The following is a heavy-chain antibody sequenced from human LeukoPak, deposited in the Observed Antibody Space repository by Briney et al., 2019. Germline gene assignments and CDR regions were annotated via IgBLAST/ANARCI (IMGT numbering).Heavy chain of an antibody. CDR3: ARGNMYGSGSYYNFPYYFDY. Sequence: SETLSLTCAVYGGSFSGYYWSWIRQPPGKGLEWIGEINHSGSTNYNPSLKSRVTISVDTSKNQFSLKLSSVTAADTAVYYCARGNMYGSGSYYNFPYYFDYWGQGTPVTVSS. V-gene: IGHV4-34*01. J-gene: IGHJ4*02. CDR2: INHSGST. CDR1: GGSFSGYY. D-gene: IGHD3-10*01.